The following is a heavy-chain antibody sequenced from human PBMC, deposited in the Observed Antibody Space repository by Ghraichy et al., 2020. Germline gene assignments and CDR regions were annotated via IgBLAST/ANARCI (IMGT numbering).Heavy chain of an antibody. Sequence: GGSLRLSCAASGFTFSSYAMSWVRQAPGKGLEWVSAISGSGVSTYYADSVKGRFTISRDNSKNTLYLQMNSLRAEDTAVYYCAKMFFNSLITLGDYWGQGTLVIVSS. CDR1: GFTFSSYA. D-gene: IGHD3-22*01. V-gene: IGHV3-23*01. CDR3: AKMFFNSLITLGDY. CDR2: ISGSGVST. J-gene: IGHJ4*02.